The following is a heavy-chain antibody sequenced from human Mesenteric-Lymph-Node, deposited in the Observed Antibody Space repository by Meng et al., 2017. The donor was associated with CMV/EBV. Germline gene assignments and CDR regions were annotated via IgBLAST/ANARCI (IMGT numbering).Heavy chain of an antibody. CDR1: GFTFNSYA. CDR2: ISASGGNT. D-gene: IGHD1-26*01. J-gene: IGHJ3*01. V-gene: IGHV3-23*01. Sequence: GESLKISCAASGFTFNSYAMSWVRQAPGKGLEWVSTISASGGNTFYANSVKGRFTISRDNFKNTLYLQMNSLRAEDTAVYYCAKKIVPATILSDAFDLWGQGTMVTVSS. CDR3: AKKIVPATILSDAFDL.